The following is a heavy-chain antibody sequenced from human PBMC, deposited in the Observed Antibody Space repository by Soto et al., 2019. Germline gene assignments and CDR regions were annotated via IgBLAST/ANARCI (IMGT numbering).Heavy chain of an antibody. D-gene: IGHD3-3*01. J-gene: IGHJ4*02. V-gene: IGHV4-59*01. CDR1: GGCISSYY. Sequence: SETLSLTCTVSGGCISSYYCSWIRQPPGKGLEWIGYIYYSGSTNYNPSLKSRVTISVDTSKNQFSLKLSSVTAADTAVYYCAGPYYDLWSDPPVGYWGRGSLVTFS. CDR2: IYYSGST. CDR3: AGPYYDLWSDPPVGY.